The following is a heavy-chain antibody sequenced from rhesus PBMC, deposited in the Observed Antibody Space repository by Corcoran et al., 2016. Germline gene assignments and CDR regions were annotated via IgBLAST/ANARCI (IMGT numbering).Heavy chain of an antibody. CDR2: ITDSGST. CDR1: GYSISSGYY. CDR3: AREGSGLDS. Sequence: QVQLQESGPGLVKPSETLSPTCAVSGYSISSGYYWNWIRQPPGKGLDWSGYITDSGSTSYNPSLKRRVTISRDTSKTQFSLKLSSVTAADTAVYYCAREGSGLDSWGQGVVVIVSS. D-gene: IGHD2-2*01. J-gene: IGHJ6*01. V-gene: IGHV4-122*02.